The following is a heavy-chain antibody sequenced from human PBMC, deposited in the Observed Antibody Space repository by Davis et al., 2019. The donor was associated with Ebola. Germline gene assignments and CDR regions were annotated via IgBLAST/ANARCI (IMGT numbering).Heavy chain of an antibody. V-gene: IGHV5-51*01. Sequence: KVSCKGSGYSFTSYWISWVRQMPGKGPEWMGVIYSGDSDTRYSPSFEGQVTISVDRSITTAHLQWSSLKASDTAIYYCARQASLYGAIDYWGQGTLITVSS. CDR2: IYSGDSDT. CDR3: ARQASLYGAIDY. CDR1: GYSFTSYW. J-gene: IGHJ4*02. D-gene: IGHD4/OR15-4a*01.